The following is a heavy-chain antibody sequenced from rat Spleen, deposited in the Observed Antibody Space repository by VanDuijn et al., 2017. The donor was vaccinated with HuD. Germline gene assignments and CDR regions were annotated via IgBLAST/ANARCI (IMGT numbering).Heavy chain of an antibody. D-gene: IGHD4-2*01. V-gene: IGHV2-34*01. J-gene: IGHJ2*01. Sequence: QVQLKESGPGLVQPSETLSLTCTVSGFSLTSYSVSWVRQPSGKVPEWMGRMWYDGNTAYNSALKSRLSISRDTSKNQVFLKMNSLQTEDTATYYCARGRTGPFDSWGQGVRVTVSS. CDR3: ARGRTGPFDS. CDR2: MWYDGNT. CDR1: GFSLTSYS.